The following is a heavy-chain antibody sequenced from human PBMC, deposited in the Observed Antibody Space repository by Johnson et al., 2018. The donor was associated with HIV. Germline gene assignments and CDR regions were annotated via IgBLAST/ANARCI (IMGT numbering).Heavy chain of an antibody. CDR1: GFTFSSFS. V-gene: IGHV3-30*04. CDR3: ARGTNGQSWAFDI. D-gene: IGHD2-8*01. CDR2: ISYDGNNK. J-gene: IGHJ3*02. Sequence: QVQLVESGGGVVQPGRSLRLSCAASGFTFSSFSMHWVRQAPGKGLEWVTLISYDGNNKYYADSVKGRFTISRDNSKNTLYLQMNSLRAEDTAVYYWARGTNGQSWAFDIWGQGTVVTVSS.